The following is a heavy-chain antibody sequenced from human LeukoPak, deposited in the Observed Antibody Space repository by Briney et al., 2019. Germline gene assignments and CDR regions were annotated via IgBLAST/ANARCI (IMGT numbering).Heavy chain of an antibody. J-gene: IGHJ4*02. D-gene: IGHD3-22*01. CDR3: ARGRGYYDGSVYPQGRFDY. Sequence: PSETLSLTCTVSSYSISSGYYWGWIRQPPGKGLEWIGSIYHSGNTYYNPSLKSRVTISVDTSKNQFSLKLNSVTAADTAVYYCARGRGYYDGSVYPQGRFDYWGQGTLVTVSS. CDR2: IYHSGNT. CDR1: SYSISSGYY. V-gene: IGHV4-38-2*02.